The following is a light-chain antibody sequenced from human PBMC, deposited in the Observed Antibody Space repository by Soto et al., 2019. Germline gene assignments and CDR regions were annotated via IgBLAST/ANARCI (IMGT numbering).Light chain of an antibody. J-gene: IGKJ5*01. V-gene: IGKV3-15*01. Sequence: EVVMTQSPANVSVSXXVXXRXSXLASQRVSDKLAWYQQKPGQAPRLLIYGASARALGIPDRFSGSGSGTEFSFTVTSLQSEDFAVYYCQQYDQWPITFGQGTRLEI. CDR2: GAS. CDR3: QQYDQWPIT. CDR1: QRVSDK.